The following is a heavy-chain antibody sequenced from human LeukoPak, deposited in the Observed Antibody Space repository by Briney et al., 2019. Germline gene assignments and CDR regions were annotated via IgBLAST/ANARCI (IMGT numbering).Heavy chain of an antibody. CDR2: IYYSGST. D-gene: IGHD5-12*01. CDR3: ARRGWLAQFDY. J-gene: IGHJ4*02. Sequence: SETLSLTCTVSGGSISSSSYYWGWLRQPPGKGLEWIGSIYYSGSTYYNPSLKSRVTISVDTSKNQFSLKLSSVTAADTAVYYCARRGWLAQFDYWGQGTLVTVSS. V-gene: IGHV4-39*01. CDR1: GGSISSSSYY.